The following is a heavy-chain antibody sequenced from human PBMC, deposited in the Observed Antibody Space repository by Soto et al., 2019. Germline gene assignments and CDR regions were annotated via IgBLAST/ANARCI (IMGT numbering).Heavy chain of an antibody. CDR2: IYYIGST. CDR3: AGGGAYCGGYCSPDFDY. D-gene: IGHD2-21*02. V-gene: IGHV4-31*03. Sequence: ASETLSLTCTVSGGSISSGGYYWSWIRQHPGKGLERIGYIYYIGSTYYNPSLKSRVTISVDTSKNQFSLKLSSVTAADTAVYYCAGGGAYCGGYCSPDFDYWGQGTLVTVSS. J-gene: IGHJ4*02. CDR1: GGSISSGGYY.